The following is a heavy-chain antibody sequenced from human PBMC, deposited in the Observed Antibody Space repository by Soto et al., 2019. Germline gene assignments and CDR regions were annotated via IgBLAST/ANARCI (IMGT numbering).Heavy chain of an antibody. V-gene: IGHV3-21*06. CDR3: ARESEDLTSNFDY. Sequence: GGSLRLSCAASGFTFTRYSMNWVRQAPGKGLELVSSISSTTNYIYYGDSMKARFTISRDNAKNSLYLEMNSLRAEDTAVYYCARESEDLTSNFDYWGQGTLVTVSS. J-gene: IGHJ4*02. CDR2: ISSTTNYI. CDR1: GFTFTRYS.